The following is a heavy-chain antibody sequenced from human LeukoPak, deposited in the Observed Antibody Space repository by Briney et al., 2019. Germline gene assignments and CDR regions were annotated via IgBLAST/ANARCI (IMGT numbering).Heavy chain of an antibody. CDR2: FDPEDGET. CDR1: GNTLTELS. D-gene: IGHD2-15*01. CDR3: ATGGYCSGGSCYSEGFFDY. V-gene: IGHV1-24*01. Sequence: ASVKVSCKVSGNTLTELSMHWVRQAPGKGLEWMGGFDPEDGETIYAQKFQGRVTMTEDTSTGTAYMELSSLRSEDTAVYYCATGGYCSGGSCYSEGFFDYWGQGTLVTVSS. J-gene: IGHJ4*02.